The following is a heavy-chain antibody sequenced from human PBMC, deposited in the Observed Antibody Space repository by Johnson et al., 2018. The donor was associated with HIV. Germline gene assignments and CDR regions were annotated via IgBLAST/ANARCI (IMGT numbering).Heavy chain of an antibody. CDR1: GFTVSSNE. CDR2: ISGGST. J-gene: IGHJ3*02. D-gene: IGHD6-6*01. CDR3: SSIDAFDI. V-gene: IGHV3-38-3*01. Sequence: EVQLVESRGVLVQPGGSLRLSCAASGFTVSSNEMSWVRQAPGKGLEWVSSISGGSTYYADSRKGRFTISRDNAENTLYLQMNSLRAEDTAVYYSSSIDAFDIWGQGTMVTVSS.